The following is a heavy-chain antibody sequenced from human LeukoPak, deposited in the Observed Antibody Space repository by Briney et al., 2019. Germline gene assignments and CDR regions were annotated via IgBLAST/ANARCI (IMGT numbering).Heavy chain of an antibody. CDR3: TRSFDP. CDR1: GITFSTYW. V-gene: IGHV3-74*01. Sequence: GGSLRLSCAASGITFSTYWMHWVRQAPGKGLVWVAHVNSDGSSTSYADPVKGRFTISRDNAKNILYLQMNSLRAEDTAVYYCTRSFDPWGQGTQVTVSS. J-gene: IGHJ5*02. CDR2: VNSDGSST.